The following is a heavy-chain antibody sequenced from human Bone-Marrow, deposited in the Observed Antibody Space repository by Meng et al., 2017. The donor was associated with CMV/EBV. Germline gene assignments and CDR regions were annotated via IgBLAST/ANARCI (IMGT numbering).Heavy chain of an antibody. Sequence: ASVKVSCKASGYVFTSYDINWVRQAPGQGLEWMGWISAYNGNTNYAQKLQGRVTMTTDTSTSTAYMELRSLRSDDTAVYYCARDEKWELLQDYYYGMDVWGQGTTVTVSS. CDR2: ISAYNGNT. CDR3: ARDEKWELLQDYYYGMDV. J-gene: IGHJ6*01. CDR1: GYVFTSYD. V-gene: IGHV1-18*01. D-gene: IGHD1-26*01.